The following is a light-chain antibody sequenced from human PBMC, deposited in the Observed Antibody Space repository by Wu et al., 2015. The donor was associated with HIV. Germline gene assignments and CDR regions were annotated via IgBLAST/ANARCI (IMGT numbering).Light chain of an antibody. Sequence: DIQMTQSPSSLSASVGDRVTITCQASQDISNYLNWYQQKPGKAPKLLIYDASNLETGIPSRFSGSGSGTDFTFTISSLQPEDIATYYCQXYDNLPLTFGGGTKVEIK. CDR3: QXYDNLPLT. J-gene: IGKJ4*01. CDR1: QDISNY. V-gene: IGKV1-33*01. CDR2: DAS.